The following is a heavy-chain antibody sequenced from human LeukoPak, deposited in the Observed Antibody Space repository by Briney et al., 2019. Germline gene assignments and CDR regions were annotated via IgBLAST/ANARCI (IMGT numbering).Heavy chain of an antibody. J-gene: IGHJ5*02. Sequence: GGSLRLSCTGSGFTFGDYAMSWVRQAPGKGLEWVSFIRRQTYGGTTEYAASVKGRFTISREDSKSIAYMEMDSLKTEDTAVYYCTTYSYDSRGFYYPGLSWGQGTLVTVSS. CDR2: IRRQTYGGTT. CDR3: TTYSYDSRGFYYPGLS. D-gene: IGHD3-22*01. CDR1: GFTFGDYA. V-gene: IGHV3-49*04.